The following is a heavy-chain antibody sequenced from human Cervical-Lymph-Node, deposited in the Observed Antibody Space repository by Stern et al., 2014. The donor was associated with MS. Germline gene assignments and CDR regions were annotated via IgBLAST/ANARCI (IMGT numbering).Heavy chain of an antibody. CDR3: AKPKTGSYYYYYGMDV. D-gene: IGHD1-1*01. J-gene: IGHJ6*02. Sequence: VQLVESGGGLVQPGGSLRLSCAASGFTFSSYAMSWVRQAPGKGLEWVSAISGSGGRTYYADSVKGRFTISRDNSKNTLYLQMNSLRAEDTAVYYCAKPKTGSYYYYYGMDVWGQGTTVTVSS. CDR1: GFTFSSYA. CDR2: ISGSGGRT. V-gene: IGHV3-23*04.